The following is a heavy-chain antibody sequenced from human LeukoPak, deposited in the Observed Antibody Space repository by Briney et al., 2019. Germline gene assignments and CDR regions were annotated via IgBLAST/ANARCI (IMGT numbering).Heavy chain of an antibody. D-gene: IGHD5-12*01. Sequence: ASVKVSCKASGYTFTAYYMHWVRQVPGQGLEWMGRVNPNSGDTDYAQKFQGRVIMTRDTSISTAYMEVSRLRSDDTAVYYCARVDSGHDYGPSWGQGTTVTVSS. CDR1: GYTFTAYY. V-gene: IGHV1-2*06. CDR2: VNPNSGDT. CDR3: ARVDSGHDYGPS. J-gene: IGHJ3*01.